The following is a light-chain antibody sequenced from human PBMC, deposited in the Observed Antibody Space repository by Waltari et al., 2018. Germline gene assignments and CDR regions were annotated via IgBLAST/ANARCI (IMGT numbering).Light chain of an antibody. Sequence: DIQMTQSPSTLSASVGDRVTITCRASQSISCWLAWYQQKPWNAHKLLIYQAFTLESGVPSRFSGSGSGTYFTLTSSSLQPDDFATYFCQQYNSPPTFGQGTKVEIK. J-gene: IGKJ1*01. CDR2: QAF. CDR3: QQYNSPPT. CDR1: QSISCW. V-gene: IGKV1-5*03.